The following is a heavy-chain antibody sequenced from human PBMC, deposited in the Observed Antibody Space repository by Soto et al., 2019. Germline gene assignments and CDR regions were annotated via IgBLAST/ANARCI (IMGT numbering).Heavy chain of an antibody. Sequence: ASETLSLTCAVYGGSFSGYYWSWIRQPPGKGLEWIGEINHSGSTNYNPSLKSRVTISVDTSKNQFSLKLSSVTAADTAVYYCARRGRLYDFWSGYLYYFDYWGQGTLATVSS. CDR3: ARRGRLYDFWSGYLYYFDY. J-gene: IGHJ4*02. V-gene: IGHV4-34*01. CDR1: GGSFSGYY. CDR2: INHSGST. D-gene: IGHD3-3*01.